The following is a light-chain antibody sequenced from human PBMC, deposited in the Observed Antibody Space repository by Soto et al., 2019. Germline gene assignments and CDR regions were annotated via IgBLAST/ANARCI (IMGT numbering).Light chain of an antibody. Sequence: IQMTQSPSTLSASVGDRVTITCRASHNIERWMAWYQQKRGRAPSLLIFDATTLHSGVPSRFSGGGSGTEFTLTINGLQPDDFATYYCQKFAKSSTLGQGTKVDIK. J-gene: IGKJ1*01. V-gene: IGKV1-5*01. CDR3: QKFAKSST. CDR1: HNIERW. CDR2: DAT.